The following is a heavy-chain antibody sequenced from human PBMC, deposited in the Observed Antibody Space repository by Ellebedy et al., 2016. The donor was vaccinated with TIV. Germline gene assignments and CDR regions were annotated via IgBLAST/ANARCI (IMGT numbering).Heavy chain of an antibody. D-gene: IGHD6-19*01. V-gene: IGHV3-74*01. CDR1: GFTFRNDW. CDR3: ARGPGIAVAG. J-gene: IGHJ4*02. CDR2: MNSDGSST. Sequence: GGSLRLXXAASGFTFRNDWMHWVRQAPGKGLVWVSRMNSDGSSTNYADSVKGRFTISRDNSKNTLYLQMNSLRPEDTAVYYCARGPGIAVAGWGQGTLVTVSS.